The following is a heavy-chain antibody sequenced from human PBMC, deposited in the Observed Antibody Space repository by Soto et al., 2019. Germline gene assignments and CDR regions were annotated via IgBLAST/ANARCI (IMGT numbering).Heavy chain of an antibody. CDR2: ISYDGSNK. CDR3: AKDLWYYGSGSYNNPRVYYYYGMDV. V-gene: IGHV3-30*18. D-gene: IGHD3-10*01. J-gene: IGHJ6*02. CDR1: GFTFTNYG. Sequence: GGSLRLSCAASGFTFTNYGMHWVRQAPGKGLEWEAVISYDGSNKYYADSGKGRFTISRDNSKNTLYLQMNSLRAEDTAVYYCAKDLWYYGSGSYNNPRVYYYYGMDVWGQGTTVTVSS.